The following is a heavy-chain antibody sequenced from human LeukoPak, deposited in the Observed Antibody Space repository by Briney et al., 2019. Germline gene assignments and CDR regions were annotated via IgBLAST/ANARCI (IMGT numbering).Heavy chain of an antibody. D-gene: IGHD2-15*01. J-gene: IGHJ4*02. CDR2: INPSGGSK. CDR3: ARVDAAHYFDY. Sequence: GASVKVSCKASGYTFTSYYMHRGRQAPGQGGEWRGIINPSGGSKSYEQKFQGRGTMTTHTSTSTVYMELSSLRSEDTAVYYCARVDAAHYFDYWGQGTLVTVSS. V-gene: IGHV1-46*03. CDR1: GYTFTSYY.